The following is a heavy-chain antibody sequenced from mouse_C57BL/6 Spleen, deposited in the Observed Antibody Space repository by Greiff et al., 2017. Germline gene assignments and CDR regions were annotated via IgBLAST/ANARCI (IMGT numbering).Heavy chain of an antibody. CDR2: INPSTGGT. CDR1: GYSFTGYY. CDR3: ARLWGSSLWYFEV. V-gene: IGHV1-42*01. Sequence: LVEPGTSVKISCKASGYSFTGYYMNWVKQSPEKSLEWIGEINPSTGGTTYNQKFKAKATLTVDKSSSTAYMQLKSLTSEDSAVYYCARLWGSSLWYFEVWGTGTTVTVSS. D-gene: IGHD1-1*01. J-gene: IGHJ1*03.